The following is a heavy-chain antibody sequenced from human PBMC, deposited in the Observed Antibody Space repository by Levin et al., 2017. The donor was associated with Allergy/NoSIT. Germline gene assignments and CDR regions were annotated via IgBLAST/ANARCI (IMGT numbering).Heavy chain of an antibody. CDR3: AKHGGSHSSSWPHAPFDY. J-gene: IGHJ4*02. V-gene: IGHV3-23*01. D-gene: IGHD6-13*01. CDR2: ISGSGGST. Sequence: GGSLRLSCAASGFTFSSYAMSWVRQAPGKGLEWVSAISGSGGSTYYADSVKGRFTISRDNSKNTLYLQMNSLRAEDTAVYYCAKHGGSHSSSWPHAPFDYWGQGTLVTVSS. CDR1: GFTFSSYA.